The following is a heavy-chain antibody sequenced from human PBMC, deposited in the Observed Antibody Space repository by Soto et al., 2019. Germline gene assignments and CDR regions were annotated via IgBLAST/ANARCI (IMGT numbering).Heavy chain of an antibody. J-gene: IGHJ6*02. CDR3: AAYYYDSSGYRLGMELGYYYYGMDV. CDR2: IIPIFGTA. Sequence: SVKVSCKASGGTFSSYAISWVRQAPGQGLEWMGGIIPIFGTANYAQKFQGRVTITADKSTSTAYMELSSLRSEDTAVYYCAAYYYDSSGYRLGMELGYYYYGMDVWGQGTTVTVSS. CDR1: GGTFSSYA. D-gene: IGHD3-22*01. V-gene: IGHV1-69*06.